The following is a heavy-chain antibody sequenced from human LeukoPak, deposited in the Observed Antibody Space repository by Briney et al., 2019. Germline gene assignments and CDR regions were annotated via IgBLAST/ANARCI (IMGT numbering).Heavy chain of an antibody. CDR2: IYYSGST. Sequence: KSSETLSLTCTVSGGSISSSSYYWGWIRQPPGKGLEWIGSIYYSGSTYYNPSLKSRVTISVDTSKNQFSLKLSSVTAADTAVYYCAKLWGEHQAAAGQGVDYWGQGTLVTVSS. D-gene: IGHD6-13*01. CDR1: GGSISSSSYY. J-gene: IGHJ4*02. V-gene: IGHV4-39*07. CDR3: AKLWGEHQAAAGQGVDY.